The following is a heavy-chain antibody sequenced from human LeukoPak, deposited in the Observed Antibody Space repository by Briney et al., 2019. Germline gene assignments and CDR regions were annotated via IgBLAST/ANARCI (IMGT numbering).Heavy chain of an antibody. D-gene: IGHD2/OR15-2a*01. CDR2: ITSDGSST. V-gene: IGHV3-74*01. CDR1: GFTFSTYY. J-gene: IGHJ6*02. CDR3: ARRKIGYGMDV. Sequence: PGGSLRLSCAASGFTFSTYYMDWVRQVPGKGLVWVSRITSDGSSTTYADSVKGRFTISRDNAKNTLYLQMSSLRAEDTAVYYCARRKIGYGMDVWGQGTTVSVSS.